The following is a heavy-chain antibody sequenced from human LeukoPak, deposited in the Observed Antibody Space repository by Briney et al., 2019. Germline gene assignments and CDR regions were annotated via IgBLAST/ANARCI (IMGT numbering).Heavy chain of an antibody. CDR3: ARAGFGDPQIDY. J-gene: IGHJ4*02. D-gene: IGHD3-10*01. CDR2: IYYSGST. Sequence: SQTLSLTCTVSGDSISSGGYYWSWIRQHPGKGLEWIGYIYYSGSTYYNPSLKSQFTISVDTSKNQFSLKLSSVTAAHTAVYYCARAGFGDPQIDYWGQGTLVTVSS. CDR1: GDSISSGGYY. V-gene: IGHV4-31*01.